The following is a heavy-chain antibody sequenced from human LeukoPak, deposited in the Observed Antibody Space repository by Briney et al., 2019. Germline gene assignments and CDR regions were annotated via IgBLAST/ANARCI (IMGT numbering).Heavy chain of an antibody. CDR2: IYTSGST. CDR1: GGSFSRYY. J-gene: IGHJ5*02. D-gene: IGHD3-16*01. CDR3: AGDGRSPPFVSSGTSGLDP. Sequence: SETLSLTCTVSGGSFSRYYWSWIRQPPGKGLEWIGYIYTSGSTNYNPSRKSRVTISVDKSTNQFSLKLSSVTAADTAVYYCAGDGRSPPFVSSGTSGLDPQGQGTLVTVSS. V-gene: IGHV4-4*09.